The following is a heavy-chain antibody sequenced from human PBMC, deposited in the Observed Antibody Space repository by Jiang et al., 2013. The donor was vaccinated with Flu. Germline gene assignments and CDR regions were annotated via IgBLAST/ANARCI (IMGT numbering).Heavy chain of an antibody. CDR3: AHNDYGPGSYRVYFDY. Sequence: TLTCTFSGFSLSTSGVGVGWIRQPPGKALEWLTFIYWDDGVRYNPSLKSRLTITKDTTKNQVVLTMTNMDPVDTATYYCAHNDYGPGSYRVYFDYWGQGILVTVSS. CDR2: IYWDDGV. J-gene: IGHJ4*02. V-gene: IGHV2-5*02. D-gene: IGHD3-10*01. CDR1: GFSLSTSGVG.